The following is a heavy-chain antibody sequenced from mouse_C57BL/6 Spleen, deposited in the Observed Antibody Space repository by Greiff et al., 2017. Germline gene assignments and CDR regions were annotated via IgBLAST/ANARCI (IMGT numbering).Heavy chain of an antibody. CDR1: GYSITSGYY. V-gene: IGHV3-6*01. CDR2: ISYDGSN. Sequence: EVKLQESGPGLVKPSQSLSLTCSVTGYSITSGYYWNWIRQFPGNKLEWMGYISYDGSNNYNPSLKNRISITRDTSKNQFFLKLNSVTTEDTATYYCARGVYGSSYGFAYWGQGTLVTVSA. D-gene: IGHD1-1*01. J-gene: IGHJ3*01. CDR3: ARGVYGSSYGFAY.